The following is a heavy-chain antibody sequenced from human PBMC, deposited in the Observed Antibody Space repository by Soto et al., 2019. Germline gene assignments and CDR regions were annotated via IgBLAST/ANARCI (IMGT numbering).Heavy chain of an antibody. Sequence: QVQLVQSGAEVKKPGASVKISCEASGYTSTGYVMHWVRQAPGLRPEWMGWISTGTGNTRSSQRFQGRVTFTGDASASTFYMGLSSLTFEDTAVYYCAREGINAGIRPWGDAFDIWGQGTMVTVSS. CDR2: ISTGTGNT. V-gene: IGHV1-3*04. D-gene: IGHD3-10*01. CDR1: GYTSTGYV. CDR3: AREGINAGIRPWGDAFDI. J-gene: IGHJ3*02.